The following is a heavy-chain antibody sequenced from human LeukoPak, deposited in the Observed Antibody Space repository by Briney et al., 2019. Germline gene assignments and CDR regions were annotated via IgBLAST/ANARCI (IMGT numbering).Heavy chain of an antibody. CDR1: GFTFSNYA. CDR3: AKDSPYLHDDYGGNSDGVRYDAFDI. J-gene: IGHJ3*02. D-gene: IGHD4-23*01. V-gene: IGHV3-23*01. CDR2: ISGSGGST. Sequence: GGSLRLSFVASGFTFSNYAMSWVRQAPGKGLEWVSAISGSGGSTYYADSVKGRFTISRDNSKNTLYLQMNSLRAEDTAVYYCAKDSPYLHDDYGGNSDGVRYDAFDIWGQGTMVTVSS.